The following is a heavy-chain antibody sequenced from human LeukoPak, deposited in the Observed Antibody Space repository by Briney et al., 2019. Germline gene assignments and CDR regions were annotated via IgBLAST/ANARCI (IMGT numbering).Heavy chain of an antibody. CDR2: ISAYNGNT. D-gene: IGHD2-2*01. V-gene: IGHV1-18*01. J-gene: IGHJ6*02. CDR3: ARDHGGYCSSTSCYAPYYYYGMDV. Sequence: GASVKVSCKASGYTFTSYGISWVRQAPGQGLEWMGWISAYNGNTNYAQKLQGRVTMTTDTSTSTAYMELRSLRSDDTAVYYCARDHGGYCSSTSCYAPYYYYGMDVWGQGTTVTVSS. CDR1: GYTFTSYG.